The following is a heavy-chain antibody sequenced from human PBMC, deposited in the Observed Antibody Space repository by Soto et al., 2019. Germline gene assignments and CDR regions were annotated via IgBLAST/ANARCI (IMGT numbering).Heavy chain of an antibody. Sequence: SETLSLTCAVYGGSFSGYYWSWIRQPPGKGLEWIGEINHRGSTNYNLSLKSRVSISIDTSKNQFSPIVNSVTAADTAVYYCARRVAYTTSLFDPWGQGALVTVSS. D-gene: IGHD2-21*01. CDR3: ARRVAYTTSLFDP. CDR1: GGSFSGYY. V-gene: IGHV4-34*01. J-gene: IGHJ5*01. CDR2: INHRGST.